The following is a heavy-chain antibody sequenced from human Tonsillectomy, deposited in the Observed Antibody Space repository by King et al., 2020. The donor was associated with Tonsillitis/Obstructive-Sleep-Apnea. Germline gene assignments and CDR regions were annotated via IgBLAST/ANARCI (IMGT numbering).Heavy chain of an antibody. Sequence: TLKESGPTLVKPTQTLTLTCTFSGFSLSPTEVSVDWIRQPPGKALEWLAVIFWGGDKRYSQSLKSRLTITRDTSKNQVVLTMTNMDPVDTATYYCAHTTYYDFWGPDYWGQGTLVTVSS. V-gene: IGHV2-5*02. D-gene: IGHD3-3*01. CDR1: GFSLSPTEVS. CDR3: AHTTYYDFWGPDY. CDR2: IFWGGDK. J-gene: IGHJ4*02.